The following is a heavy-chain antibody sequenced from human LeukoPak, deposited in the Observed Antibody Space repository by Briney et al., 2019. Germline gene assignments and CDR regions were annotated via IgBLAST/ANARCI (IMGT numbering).Heavy chain of an antibody. CDR1: GFTFSIYE. V-gene: IGHV3-48*03. CDR2: ISSSGSPI. J-gene: IGHJ4*02. CDR3: ARVYSSSSGKTFDY. D-gene: IGHD6-6*01. Sequence: GGSLRLSCAASGFTFSIYEMNWVRQAPGKGLEWVSYISSSGSPIYYADSVKGRFTISRDNAKNSLYLQMNSLRAEHTAVYYCARVYSSSSGKTFDYWGQGTLVTVSS.